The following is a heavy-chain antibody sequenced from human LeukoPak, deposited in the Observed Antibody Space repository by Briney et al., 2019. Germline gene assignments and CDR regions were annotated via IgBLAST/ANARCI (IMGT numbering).Heavy chain of an antibody. Sequence: GASLRLSCAASGFTFSSYAMSWVRQAPGKGLEWVSAISGSGGSTYYADSVKGRFTISRDNSKNTLYLQMNSLRAEDTAVYYCAKQVHRNNLNWFDPWGQGTLVTVSS. CDR3: AKQVHRNNLNWFDP. D-gene: IGHD1/OR15-1a*01. CDR2: ISGSGGST. CDR1: GFTFSSYA. J-gene: IGHJ5*02. V-gene: IGHV3-23*01.